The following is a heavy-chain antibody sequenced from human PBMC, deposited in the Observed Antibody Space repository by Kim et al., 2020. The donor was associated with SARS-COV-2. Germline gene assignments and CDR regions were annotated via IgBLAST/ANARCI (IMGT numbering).Heavy chain of an antibody. D-gene: IGHD5-12*01. CDR2: T. V-gene: IGHV4-59*09. Sequence: TNYHPSLKSRVPMSVDTSKNQFSLNLTSVTPADTAVYYCARGGVATIWSYWGQGTLVTVSS. J-gene: IGHJ4*02. CDR3: ARGGVATIWSY.